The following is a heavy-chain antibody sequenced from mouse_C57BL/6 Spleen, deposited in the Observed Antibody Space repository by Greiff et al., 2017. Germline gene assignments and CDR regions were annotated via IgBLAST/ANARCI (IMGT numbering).Heavy chain of an antibody. V-gene: IGHV1-82*01. CDR2: IYPGDGDT. D-gene: IGHD1-1*01. Sequence: LQESGPELVKPGASVKISCKASGYAFSSSWMNWVKQRPGTGLEWIGRIYPGDGDTNYNGKFKGKATLTADKSSSTAYMQLSSLTSEDSAVYFCARSGGSSYDYFDYWGQGTTLTVSS. J-gene: IGHJ2*01. CDR1: GYAFSSSW. CDR3: ARSGGSSYDYFDY.